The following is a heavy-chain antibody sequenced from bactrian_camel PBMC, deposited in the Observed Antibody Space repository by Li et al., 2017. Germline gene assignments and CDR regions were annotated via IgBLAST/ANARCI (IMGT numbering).Heavy chain of an antibody. CDR1: GFSFSTYA. Sequence: HVQLVESGGGLVQPGGSLRLSCAASGFSFSTYAMYWARQGPGKGLEWVSTVTSGASKYYADSVKGRFTGSRDNAKNTVYLQMNSLKPEDTGMYYCAADETYSDCPPRFIPDYYFWGQGTQVTVS. CDR2: VTSGASK. CDR3: AADETYSDCPPRFIPDYYF. D-gene: IGHD4*01. J-gene: IGHJ4*01. V-gene: IGHV3S9*01.